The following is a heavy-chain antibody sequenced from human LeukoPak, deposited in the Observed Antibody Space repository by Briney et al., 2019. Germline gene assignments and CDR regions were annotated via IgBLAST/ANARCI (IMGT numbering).Heavy chain of an antibody. CDR1: GLTFSSYT. Sequence: GGSLRLSCAASGLTFSSYTMNWVGPAPGKGREGGSYISSSSRTIYHADPVKSRFTISRDKDTNSLDLQMNSPRAEDTAVYYCARDRYYGMDVWGQGTSVTVSS. CDR2: ISSSSRTI. J-gene: IGHJ6*02. V-gene: IGHV3-48*01. CDR3: ARDRYYGMDV.